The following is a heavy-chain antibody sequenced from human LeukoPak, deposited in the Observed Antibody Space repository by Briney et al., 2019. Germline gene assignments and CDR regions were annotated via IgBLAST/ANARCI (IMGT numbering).Heavy chain of an antibody. CDR1: GFIFSSYA. J-gene: IGHJ6*02. CDR2: ISSDGRHI. D-gene: IGHD2-21*01. Sequence: GGSLRLSCAASGFIFSSYAVHWVRQAPGKGLEWVAVISSDGRHIFYADSMKGRFTISRDNSKNTLYLQINSLRAEDTALYLCARCGGTCSLPSTSAMDVWGQGTTVTVS. V-gene: IGHV3-30*04. CDR3: ARCGGTCSLPSTSAMDV.